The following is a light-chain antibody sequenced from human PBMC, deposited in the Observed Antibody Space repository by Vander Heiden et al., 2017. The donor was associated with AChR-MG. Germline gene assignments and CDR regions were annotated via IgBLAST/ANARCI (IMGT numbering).Light chain of an antibody. CDR3: QSYDNGLSGWV. Sequence: QSVLTQPPSVSGAPGQRVTIPCVGTNYNIGAGYGVQWYRHLPGAAPKVLIVRSVDRPSGVPDRFSGSKSGTSASLAITGLQAEDEAVYYCQSYDNGLSGWVFGGGTKVTVL. J-gene: IGLJ3*02. V-gene: IGLV1-40*01. CDR2: RSV. CDR1: NYNIGAGYG.